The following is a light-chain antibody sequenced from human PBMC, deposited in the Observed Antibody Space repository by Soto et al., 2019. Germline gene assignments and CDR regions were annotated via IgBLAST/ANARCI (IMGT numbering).Light chain of an antibody. CDR2: EGS. Sequence: QSVLTQPASVSGSPGQSITISYTGTSSDVGSYNLVSWYQQHPGKAPKLMIYEGSKRPSGVSNRFSGSKSGNTASLTISGLQAEDEADYYCCSYAGSSTWVFGGGTQLTVL. V-gene: IGLV2-23*01. CDR3: CSYAGSSTWV. CDR1: SSDVGSYNL. J-gene: IGLJ3*02.